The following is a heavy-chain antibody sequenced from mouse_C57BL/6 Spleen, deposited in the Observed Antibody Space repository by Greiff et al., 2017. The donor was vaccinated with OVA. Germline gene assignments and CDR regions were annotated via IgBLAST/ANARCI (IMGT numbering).Heavy chain of an antibody. D-gene: IGHD4-1*01. Sequence: QVQLQQPGAELVRPGSSVKLSCKASGYTFTSYWMDWVKQRPGQGLEWIGNIYPSDSETHYNQKFKDKATLTVDKSSSTAYMQLSSLTSEDAAVYYSAKYYSWDEGYFDYWGQGTTLTVSS. J-gene: IGHJ2*01. V-gene: IGHV1-61*01. CDR2: IYPSDSET. CDR3: AKYYSWDEGYFDY. CDR1: GYTFTSYW.